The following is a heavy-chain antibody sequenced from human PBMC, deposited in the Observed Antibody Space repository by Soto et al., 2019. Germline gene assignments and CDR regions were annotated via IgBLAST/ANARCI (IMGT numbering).Heavy chain of an antibody. CDR3: ARGSYYDILTGSRRNYYGMDV. CDR1: GGTFSSYA. J-gene: IGHJ6*02. Sequence: SVKVSCKASGGTFSSYAISWVRQAPGQGLEWMGGIIPIFGTANYEQKFQGRDTITADESTSTAYMELSSLRSEDTAVYYFARGSYYDILTGSRRNYYGMDVWG. D-gene: IGHD3-9*01. CDR2: IIPIFGTA. V-gene: IGHV1-69*13.